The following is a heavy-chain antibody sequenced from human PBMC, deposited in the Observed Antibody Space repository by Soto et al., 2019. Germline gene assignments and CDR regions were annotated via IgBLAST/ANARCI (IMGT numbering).Heavy chain of an antibody. CDR1: GYTFTSYD. Sequence: HVQLVQSGAEVKQPGASVKVSCKASGYTFTSYDISWVRQAPGQGLEWMGWINAYNGNTNYVQKLQGRVTMTADTSTSTAYMELRSLRSDDTAVYSCARIYCSGGSCYSGINYGMDVWGQGTTVTVSS. CDR3: ARIYCSGGSCYSGINYGMDV. D-gene: IGHD2-15*01. V-gene: IGHV1-18*01. J-gene: IGHJ6*02. CDR2: INAYNGNT.